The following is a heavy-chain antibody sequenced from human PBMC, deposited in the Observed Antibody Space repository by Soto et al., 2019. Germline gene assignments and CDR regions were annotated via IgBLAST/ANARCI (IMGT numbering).Heavy chain of an antibody. CDR3: AKDPDYGDYFDY. Sequence: GGSLRLSCAASGFTFSSYALSWVRQAPGKGLEWVSAISGSGGSTYYADSVKGRFTISRDNSKNTLYLQMNSLRAEDTAVYYCAKDPDYGDYFDYWGQGTLVTVSS. D-gene: IGHD4-17*01. V-gene: IGHV3-23*01. J-gene: IGHJ4*02. CDR1: GFTFSSYA. CDR2: ISGSGGST.